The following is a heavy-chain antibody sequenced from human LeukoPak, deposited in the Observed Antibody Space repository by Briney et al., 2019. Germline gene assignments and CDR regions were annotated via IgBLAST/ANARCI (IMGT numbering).Heavy chain of an antibody. CDR1: GVTFSRHV. V-gene: IGHV3-30*02. J-gene: IGHJ4*02. CDR2: IPSDGSNN. CDR3: ARGPAYPYYFDY. Sequence: GGSLRLSCAASGVTFSRHVMHWVRQAPGKGLEWVAFIPSDGSNNYYADSVKGRFTISRDNSKNTLHLQMNSLRAEDTAVYYCARGPAYPYYFDYWGQGTLVTVSS.